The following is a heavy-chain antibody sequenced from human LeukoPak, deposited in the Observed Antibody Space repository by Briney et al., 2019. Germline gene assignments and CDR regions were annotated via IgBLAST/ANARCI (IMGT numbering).Heavy chain of an antibody. Sequence: SVKVSCKASGFTFINSAMQWVRQARGQRLEWIGWIVVRSGNTNYAQKFQERVTITRDMSTSTAYMELSSLRSEDTAVYYCAVGYYHGSGTPGMDVWGKGTTVTVSS. V-gene: IGHV1-58*02. J-gene: IGHJ6*03. CDR2: IVVRSGNT. CDR3: AVGYYHGSGTPGMDV. CDR1: GFTFINSA. D-gene: IGHD3-10*01.